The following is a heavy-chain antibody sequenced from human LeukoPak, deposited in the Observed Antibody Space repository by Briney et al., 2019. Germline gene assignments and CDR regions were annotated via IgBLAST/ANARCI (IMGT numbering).Heavy chain of an antibody. D-gene: IGHD4-17*01. CDR1: GFTFSSYG. CDR3: ARTYGDRGGGKAFDI. V-gene: IGHV3-30*03. J-gene: IGHJ3*02. Sequence: GGSLRLSCAASGFTFSSYGMHWVRQAPGKGLEWVAVISYDGSNKYYADSVKGRFTISRDNSKNTLYLQMNSLRAEDTAVYYCARTYGDRGGGKAFDIWGQGTMVTVSS. CDR2: ISYDGSNK.